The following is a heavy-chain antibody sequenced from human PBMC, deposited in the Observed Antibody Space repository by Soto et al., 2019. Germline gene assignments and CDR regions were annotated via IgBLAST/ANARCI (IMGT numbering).Heavy chain of an antibody. J-gene: IGHJ6*02. Sequence: QVQLVQSGAEVKKPGSSVKVSCKASGGTFSSYAISWVRQAPGQGLEWMGGIIPIFGTANYAQKFQGRVTITAYESTSTAYMELSSLRSEDTAVYYCAREQLGYCSGGSCWGRDYYYYGMDVWGQGTTVTVSS. CDR1: GGTFSSYA. V-gene: IGHV1-69*01. CDR2: IIPIFGTA. D-gene: IGHD2-15*01. CDR3: AREQLGYCSGGSCWGRDYYYYGMDV.